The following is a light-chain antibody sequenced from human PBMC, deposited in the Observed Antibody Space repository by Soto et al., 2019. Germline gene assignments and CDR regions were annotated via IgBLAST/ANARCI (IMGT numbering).Light chain of an antibody. CDR3: QQSHSYSLT. V-gene: IGKV1-5*03. CDR1: QSISTW. CDR2: EAS. Sequence: DIQMTQSPSTLSASVGDTVTITCRASQSISTWLAWYQQKPGIAPKLLIYEASNLESGVPSSFSGSGSGTEFTLTTSSLQPDDFATYYCQQSHSYSLTFGGGTKVEIK. J-gene: IGKJ4*01.